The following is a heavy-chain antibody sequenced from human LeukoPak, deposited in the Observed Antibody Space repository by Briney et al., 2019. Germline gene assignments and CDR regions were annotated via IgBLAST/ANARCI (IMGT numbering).Heavy chain of an antibody. J-gene: IGHJ4*02. D-gene: IGHD1-1*01. CDR2: IIPIFGTA. CDR3: ARTYNWNDGVDY. Sequence: SVKVSCKPSGYTFTTYGISWVRQAPGQGLEWMGGIIPIFGTANYAQKFQGRVTITADESTSTAYMELSSLRSEDTAVYYCARTYNWNDGVDYWGQGTLVTVSS. V-gene: IGHV1-69*13. CDR1: GYTFTTYG.